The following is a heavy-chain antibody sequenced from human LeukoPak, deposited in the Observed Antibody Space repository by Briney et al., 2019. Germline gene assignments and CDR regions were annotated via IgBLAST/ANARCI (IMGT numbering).Heavy chain of an antibody. CDR3: LSAYGDHIYGDH. CDR2: IHHSGTT. Sequence: SETLSLTCAVSGYSISSNNWWGWIRQPPGKGLEWIGEIHHSGTTAFKPSLKSRVIMSVDTSTNHFSLKLSSVTAADTAVYYCLSAYGDHIYGDHWGQGTLVIVSS. J-gene: IGHJ4*02. V-gene: IGHV4-28*01. D-gene: IGHD4-17*01. CDR1: GYSISSNNW.